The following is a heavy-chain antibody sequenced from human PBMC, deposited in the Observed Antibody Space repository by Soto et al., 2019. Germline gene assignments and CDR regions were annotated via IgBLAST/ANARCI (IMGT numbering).Heavy chain of an antibody. CDR1: GYSFSTYG. J-gene: IGHJ6*02. CDR2: ISTSNVYT. V-gene: IGHV1-18*01. CDR3: ATDCSFARLGLSPADSYTIDV. D-gene: IGHD3-16*01. Sequence: QVQLVQSAGEVKEPGASLKVACKASGYSFSTYGISWVRQAPGQGLEWRGRISTSNVYTNYAEKSHGKLSMTTHTSTNTAYMEVRCLRSDDTAFYFCATDCSFARLGLSPADSYTIDVWGQGISVTVSS.